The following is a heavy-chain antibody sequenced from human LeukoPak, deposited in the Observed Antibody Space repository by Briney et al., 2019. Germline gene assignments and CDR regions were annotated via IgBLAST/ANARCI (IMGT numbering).Heavy chain of an antibody. Sequence: SETLSLTCAVSGASISGSGYYLGWIRQPPGKGLEWIGNIYYTGSTYYNASLQSRVTILIDTSKNQFSLRLNSVTAADTAMYYCVKSGGYGLIDYWGQGTLVTVSS. V-gene: IGHV4-39*01. CDR3: VKSGGYGLIDY. D-gene: IGHD1-26*01. CDR2: IYYTGST. CDR1: GASISGSGYY. J-gene: IGHJ4*02.